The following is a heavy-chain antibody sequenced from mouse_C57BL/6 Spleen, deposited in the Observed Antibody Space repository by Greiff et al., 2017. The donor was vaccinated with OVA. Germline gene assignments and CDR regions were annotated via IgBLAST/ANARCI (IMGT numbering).Heavy chain of an antibody. D-gene: IGHD3-2*02. CDR3: ARGQLRLRRYFDY. CDR2: IHPNSGST. CDR1: GYTFTSYW. J-gene: IGHJ2*01. Sequence: VQLQQPGAELVKPGASVKLSCKASGYTFTSYWMHWVKQRPGQGLEWIGMIHPNSGSTNYNEKFKSKATLTVDKSSSTAYMQLSSLTSEDSAVYYCARGQLRLRRYFDYWGQGTTLTVSS. V-gene: IGHV1-64*01.